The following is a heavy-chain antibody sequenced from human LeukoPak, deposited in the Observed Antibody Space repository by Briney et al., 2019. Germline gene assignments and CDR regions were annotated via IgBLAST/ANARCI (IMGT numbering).Heavy chain of an antibody. Sequence: ASVTVSCKVSGYTLTELSMHWVRQAPGKGLEWMGGFDPEDGETIYAQKFQGRGTMTEETSTDRAYMELRSLRSEDTAVYYCATGFLWFGELFHYWGQGTLVTVSS. CDR2: FDPEDGET. D-gene: IGHD3-10*01. J-gene: IGHJ4*02. CDR3: ATGFLWFGELFHY. CDR1: GYTLTELS. V-gene: IGHV1-24*01.